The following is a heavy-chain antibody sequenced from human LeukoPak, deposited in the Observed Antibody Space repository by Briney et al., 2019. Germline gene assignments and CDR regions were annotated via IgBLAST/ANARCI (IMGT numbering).Heavy chain of an antibody. D-gene: IGHD1-26*01. CDR2: INPSGGST. CDR1: GYTFTSYY. V-gene: IGHV1-46*01. Sequence: ASVKVSCKXSGYTFTSYYMHWVRQAPGQGLEWMGIINPSGGSTSYAQKFQGRVTMTRDTSTSTVYMELSSLRSEDTAVYYCARVWLGGSQNHYNWFDPWGQGTLVTVSS. J-gene: IGHJ5*02. CDR3: ARVWLGGSQNHYNWFDP.